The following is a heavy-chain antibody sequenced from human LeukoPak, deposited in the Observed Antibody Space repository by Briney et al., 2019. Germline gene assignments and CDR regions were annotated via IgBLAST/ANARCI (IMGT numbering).Heavy chain of an antibody. Sequence: PSETLSLTCAVYGGSFSGYYWSWIRQPPGKGLEWIGEINHSGSTNYNPSLKSRVTISVDTSKNQFSLKLSSVTAADTAVYYCVTLYSSSPWGIDYWGQGTLVAVSS. V-gene: IGHV4-34*01. J-gene: IGHJ4*02. CDR1: GGSFSGYY. D-gene: IGHD6-6*01. CDR3: VTLYSSSPWGIDY. CDR2: INHSGST.